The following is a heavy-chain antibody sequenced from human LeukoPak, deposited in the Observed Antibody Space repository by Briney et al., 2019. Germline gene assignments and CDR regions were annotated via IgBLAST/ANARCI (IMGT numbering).Heavy chain of an antibody. V-gene: IGHV3-7*01. D-gene: IGHD3-10*01. CDR2: IKQEGSEK. J-gene: IGHJ6*02. Sequence: GGSLRLSCAASGFTFSSYWMSWVRQAPGKGLEGVANIKQEGSEKYYVDSVKGRFTISRDNAKNSLYLQMNSLRAEDTAVYYCARVSGYYGSGIGYYYYYGMDVWGQGTTVTVSS. CDR1: GFTFSSYW. CDR3: ARVSGYYGSGIGYYYYYGMDV.